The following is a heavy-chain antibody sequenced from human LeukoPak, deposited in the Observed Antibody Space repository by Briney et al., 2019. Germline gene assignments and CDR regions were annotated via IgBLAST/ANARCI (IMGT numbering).Heavy chain of an antibody. CDR3: ARVPWDSSGWPYFDY. CDR2: IYTSGST. J-gene: IGHJ4*02. D-gene: IGHD6-19*01. V-gene: IGHV4-4*07. Sequence: SETLSLTCTVSGGSISSYYWSWIRQPAGEGLEWIGRIYTSGSTNYNPSLKSRVTMSVDTSKNQFSLKLSSVTAADTAVYYCARVPWDSSGWPYFDYWGQGTLVTVSS. CDR1: GGSISSYY.